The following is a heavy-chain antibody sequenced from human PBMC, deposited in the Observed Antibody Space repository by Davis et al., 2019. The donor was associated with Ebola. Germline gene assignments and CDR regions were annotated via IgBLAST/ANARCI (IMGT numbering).Heavy chain of an antibody. D-gene: IGHD5-18*01. CDR2: ISYDGSNK. CDR1: GFTFSSYG. V-gene: IGHV3-30*18. Sequence: GESLKISCAASGFTFSSYGMHWVRQAPGKGLEWVAVISYDGSNKYYADSVKGRFTISRDNSKNTLYLQMNSLRAEDTAVYYCAKSSSYGYNGYFDYWGQGTLVTVSS. CDR3: AKSSSYGYNGYFDY. J-gene: IGHJ4*02.